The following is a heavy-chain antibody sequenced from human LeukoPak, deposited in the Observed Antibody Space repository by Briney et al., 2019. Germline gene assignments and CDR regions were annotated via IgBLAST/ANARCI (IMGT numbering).Heavy chain of an antibody. V-gene: IGHV5-51*01. J-gene: IGHJ4*02. D-gene: IGHD1-1*01. CDR2: IYPADSDT. CDR3: AGRGTGTTLAFDY. CDR1: GYTFTTYW. Sequence: GESLKISCKVSGYTFTTYWIGWVRQMPGKGLEWMGIIYPADSDTRYSPSFQGQVTISVDKSISTAYLQWSSLKASDTAIYYCAGRGTGTTLAFDYWGQGTLVAVSS.